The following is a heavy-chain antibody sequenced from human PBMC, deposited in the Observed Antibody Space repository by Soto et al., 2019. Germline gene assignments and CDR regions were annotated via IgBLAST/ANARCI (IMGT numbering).Heavy chain of an antibody. J-gene: IGHJ6*03. D-gene: IGHD3-3*01. CDR2: IYSGGST. CDR3: ARDGGYDFWSGYYTKFDYYMDV. V-gene: IGHV3-66*01. Sequence: PGGSLRLSCAASGFTVSSNYMSWVRQAPGKGLEWVSVIYSGGSTYYADSVKGRFTISRDNSKNTLYLQMNSLRAEDTAVYYCARDGGYDFWSGYYTKFDYYMDVWGKGTTVTVSS. CDR1: GFTVSSNY.